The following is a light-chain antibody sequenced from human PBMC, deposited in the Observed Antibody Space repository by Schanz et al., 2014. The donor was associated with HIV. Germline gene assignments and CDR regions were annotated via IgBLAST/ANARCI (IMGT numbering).Light chain of an antibody. CDR1: QSVSGN. CDR3: QQYNDWPPWT. V-gene: IGKV3-15*01. CDR2: SAT. J-gene: IGKJ1*01. Sequence: EIVLAQSPGTLSLSPGETGTLSCRASQSVSGNYLAWFQQKPGQAPRLLIHSATTRATGIPARISGSGSGTEFTLTINSLQSEDFAVYYCQQYNDWPPWTFGQGTKVEIK.